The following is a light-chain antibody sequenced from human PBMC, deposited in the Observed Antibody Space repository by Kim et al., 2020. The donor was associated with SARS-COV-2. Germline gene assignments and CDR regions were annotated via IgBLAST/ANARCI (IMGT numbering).Light chain of an antibody. CDR2: LNSDGSH. V-gene: IGLV4-69*01. CDR3: QTWGTGIVV. Sequence: QPVLTQSPSASASLGASVKLTCTLSSGHSSYAIAWHQQQQEKGPRYLMKLNSDGSHSKGDGIPDRFSGSSSGAERYLTISSLQSEDEADYSCQTWGTGIVVFGGGTQLTVL. J-gene: IGLJ2*01. CDR1: SGHSSYA.